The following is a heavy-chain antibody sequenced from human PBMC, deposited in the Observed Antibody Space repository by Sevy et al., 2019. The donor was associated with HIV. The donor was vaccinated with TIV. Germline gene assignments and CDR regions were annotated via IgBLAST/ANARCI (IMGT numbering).Heavy chain of an antibody. CDR2: IYYSGST. CDR3: AREVGFWSGYENVVCRAFDI. Sequence: SETLSLTCTVSGGSISSGGYYWSWIRQHPGKGLEWIGYIYYSGSTYYNPSLKSRVTISVDTSKNQFSLKLGSVTAADTAVYYCAREVGFWSGYENVVCRAFDIWGQGTMVTVSS. D-gene: IGHD3-3*01. CDR1: GGSISSGGYY. V-gene: IGHV4-31*03. J-gene: IGHJ3*02.